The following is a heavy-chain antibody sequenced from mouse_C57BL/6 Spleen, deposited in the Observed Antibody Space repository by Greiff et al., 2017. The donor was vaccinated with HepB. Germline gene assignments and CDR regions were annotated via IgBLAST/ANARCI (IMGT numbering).Heavy chain of an antibody. CDR2: ISSGSSTI. CDR1: GFTFSDYG. J-gene: IGHJ3*01. Sequence: EVMLVESGGGLVKPGGSLKLSCAASGFTFSDYGMHWVRQAPEKGLEWVAYISSGSSTIYYADTVKGRFTISRDNAKNTLFLQMTSLRSEDTAMYYCARASGSSPFAYWGQGTLVTVSA. CDR3: ARASGSSPFAY. D-gene: IGHD1-1*01. V-gene: IGHV5-17*01.